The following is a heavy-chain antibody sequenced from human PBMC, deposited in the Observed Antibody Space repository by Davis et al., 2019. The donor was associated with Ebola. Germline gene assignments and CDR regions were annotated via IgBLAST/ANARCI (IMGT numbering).Heavy chain of an antibody. Sequence: ASVKVSCKASGYTFTSYGISWVRQAPGQGLEWMGWISAYNGNTNYAQKLQGGVTMTTDTSTSTAYMELRSLRSDDTAVYYCARDGTRYFDWLFFEGWFDSWGQGTLVTVSS. CDR3: ARDGTRYFDWLFFEGWFDS. D-gene: IGHD3-9*01. V-gene: IGHV1-18*04. CDR2: ISAYNGNT. CDR1: GYTFTSYG. J-gene: IGHJ5*01.